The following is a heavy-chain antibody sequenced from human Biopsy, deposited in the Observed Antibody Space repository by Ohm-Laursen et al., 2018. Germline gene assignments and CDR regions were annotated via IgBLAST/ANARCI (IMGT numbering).Heavy chain of an antibody. J-gene: IGHJ4*02. V-gene: IGHV3-9*01. CDR2: ISWDGGSE. Sequence: SLRLSCAASGFTFDDHVMHWVRQAPGKGLEWVSGISWDGGSEGYADSVKGRFTISRDNAKNSLFLQMNSLTTEDTALYYCVRGYSSSWSGYLDHLGQGTLVTVSS. CDR1: GFTFDDHV. CDR3: VRGYSSSWSGYLDH. D-gene: IGHD3-3*01.